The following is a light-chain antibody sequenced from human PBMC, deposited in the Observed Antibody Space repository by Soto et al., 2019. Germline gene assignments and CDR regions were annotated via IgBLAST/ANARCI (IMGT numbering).Light chain of an antibody. V-gene: IGKV1-9*01. CDR2: AAS. Sequence: DIQLTQSPSFLSASVGDRVTITCRASQGISSYLAWYQQKPGKAPKLLIYAASTLQSGVPSRFSGSGSGTEFTLTISSLQPEDFATYYCQQHNSVPLTFGQGTRLEIK. CDR3: QQHNSVPLT. CDR1: QGISSY. J-gene: IGKJ5*01.